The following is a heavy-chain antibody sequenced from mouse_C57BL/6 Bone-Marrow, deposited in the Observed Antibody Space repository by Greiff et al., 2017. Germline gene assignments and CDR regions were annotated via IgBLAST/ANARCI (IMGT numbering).Heavy chain of an antibody. D-gene: IGHD1-2*01. CDR2: IYPRSGNT. CDR3: ARSRLQRFAY. J-gene: IGHJ3*01. V-gene: IGHV1-81*01. Sequence: QVQLQQSGAELARPGASVKLSCKASGYTFTSYGISWVKQRTGQGLEWIGEIYPRSGNTYYNEKFKGKAPLTEDKSSSTAYMELRSLTSEDSAVYFCARSRLQRFAYWGQGTLVTVSA. CDR1: GYTFTSYG.